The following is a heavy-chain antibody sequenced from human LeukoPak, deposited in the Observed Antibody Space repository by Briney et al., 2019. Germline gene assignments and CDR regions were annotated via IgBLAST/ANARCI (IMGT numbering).Heavy chain of an antibody. CDR1: GGTLSSYA. D-gene: IGHD5-24*01. CDR2: IIPIFGTA. J-gene: IGHJ6*03. CDR3: ASSLGGYNPRDYYYYMDV. Sequence: SVKVSCKASGGTLSSYAISWVRQAPGQGLEWMGGIIPIFGTANYAQKFQGRVTITADESTSTAYMELSSLRSEDTAVYYCASSLGGYNPRDYYYYMDVWGKGTTVTVSS. V-gene: IGHV1-69*13.